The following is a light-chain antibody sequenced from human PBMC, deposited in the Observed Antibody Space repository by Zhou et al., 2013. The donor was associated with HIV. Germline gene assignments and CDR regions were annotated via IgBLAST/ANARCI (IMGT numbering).Light chain of an antibody. J-gene: IGKJ4*01. CDR3: QQYGSSPIT. CDR2: DAS. CDR1: QSVSSTY. V-gene: IGKV3-20*01. Sequence: EIVLTQSPGTLSLSPGERATLSCRASQSVSSTYLAWFQQRPGQPPRLLIYDASSRATGIPDRFSGSGSGTDFTLTISRLEPEDFAVYYCQQYGSSPITFGGGPKVEI.